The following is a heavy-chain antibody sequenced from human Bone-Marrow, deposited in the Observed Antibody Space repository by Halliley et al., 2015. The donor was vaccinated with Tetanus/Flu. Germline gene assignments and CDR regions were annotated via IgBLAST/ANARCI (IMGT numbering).Heavy chain of an antibody. CDR3: AKDHCSGGACYYYRLDV. CDR2: SYDGNDK. D-gene: IGHD2-15*01. Sequence: SYDGNDKYYTDSGKGRFAISRDNSKNTLYLQMNGPRREDTALYHCAKDHCSGGACYYYRLDVWGQGTTVTVSS. J-gene: IGHJ6*02. V-gene: IGHV3-30*18.